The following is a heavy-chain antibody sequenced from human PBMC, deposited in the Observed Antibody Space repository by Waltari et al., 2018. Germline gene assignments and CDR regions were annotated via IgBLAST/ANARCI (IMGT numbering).Heavy chain of an antibody. CDR1: GFTFSSYA. Sequence: QVQLVESGGGVVQPGRSLRLSCAASGFTFSSYAMHWVRQAPGKGLEWVAVISYDGSNKYYAYSVKGRFTISRDNSKNTLYLQMNSLRAEDTAVYYCARESRQYYDFWSGYYVGYWGQGTLVTVSS. CDR2: ISYDGSNK. D-gene: IGHD3-3*01. V-gene: IGHV3-30*01. J-gene: IGHJ4*02. CDR3: ARESRQYYDFWSGYYVGY.